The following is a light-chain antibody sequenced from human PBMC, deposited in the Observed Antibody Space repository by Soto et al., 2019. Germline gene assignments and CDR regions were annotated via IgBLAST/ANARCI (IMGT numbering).Light chain of an antibody. J-gene: IGLJ1*01. V-gene: IGLV1-44*01. CDR3: AAWDDSLSAYV. CDR1: SSNIGKNT. Sequence: QLVLTQPPSASGTPGQRVSISCSGSSSNIGKNTVNWYQQFPGAAPRLLIYHNHQRPSGVPDRFSGSKSGTSASLAISGLQSDDEADYYCAAWDDSLSAYVFGTGTKLTVL. CDR2: HNH.